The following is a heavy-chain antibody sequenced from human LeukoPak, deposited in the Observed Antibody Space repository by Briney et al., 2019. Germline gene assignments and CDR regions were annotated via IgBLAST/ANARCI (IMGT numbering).Heavy chain of an antibody. CDR3: AREDGGYNFGDY. V-gene: IGHV1-69*04. CDR2: IIPILGIA. D-gene: IGHD5-24*01. J-gene: IGHJ4*02. CDR1: GGTFSSYA. Sequence: ASVKVSCKASGGTFSSYAISWVRQAPGQGLEWMGRIIPILGIANYAQKFQGRVTITADKSTSTAYMELSSLRSEDTAVYYCAREDGGYNFGDYWGQGTLVTVSS.